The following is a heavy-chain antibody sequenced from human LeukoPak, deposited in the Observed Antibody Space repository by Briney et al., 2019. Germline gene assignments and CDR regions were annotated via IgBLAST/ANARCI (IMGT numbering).Heavy chain of an antibody. CDR3: AREGSWGTSLAQNWFDP. D-gene: IGHD1-1*01. CDR2: IWYDGSNE. J-gene: IGHJ5*02. V-gene: IGHV3-33*01. CDR1: GFTFSNDG. Sequence: GGSLRLSCGASGFTFSNDGMHWVRQAPGQGLGWVAVIWYDGSNENYADSVKSRFTISRDNSKNTLYLQMNSLRAEDTAVYYCAREGSWGTSLAQNWFDPWGQGTLVIVSS.